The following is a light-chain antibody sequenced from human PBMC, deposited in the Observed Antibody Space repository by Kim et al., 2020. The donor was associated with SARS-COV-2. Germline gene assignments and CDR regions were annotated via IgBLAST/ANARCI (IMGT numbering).Light chain of an antibody. J-gene: IGKJ1*01. CDR3: QQCHDWPWA. CDR2: STS. CDR1: ESVTTN. Sequence: MTQSPAPLSVSPGERVNLSCRASESVTTNLVWYQQRPGQPPRLLIYSTSVRATGVPARFSGSGSGTEFTLTISRLESEDFASDYCQQCHDWPWAFGQGTKVDIK. V-gene: IGKV3-15*01.